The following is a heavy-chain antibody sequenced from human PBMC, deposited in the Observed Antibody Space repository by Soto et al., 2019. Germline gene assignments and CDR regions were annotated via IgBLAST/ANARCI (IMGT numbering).Heavy chain of an antibody. J-gene: IGHJ4*02. CDR2: IYYSGRT. D-gene: IGHD6-13*01. CDR3: ARFAREENPKVGSWYYFDY. V-gene: IGHV4-31*03. CDR1: GGSISSGGYF. Sequence: SETLSLTCTVSGGSISSGGYFWSWVRQHPGKGLEWIGNIYYSGRTYYNPSLKSRVTISVDTSKNQFSLKLSSVTAADTAVYYCARFAREENPKVGSWYYFDYWGQGTRVTVSS.